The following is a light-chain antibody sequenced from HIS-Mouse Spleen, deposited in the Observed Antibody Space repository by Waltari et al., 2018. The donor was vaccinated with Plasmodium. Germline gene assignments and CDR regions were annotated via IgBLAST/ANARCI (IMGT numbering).Light chain of an antibody. CDR2: KAS. CDR3: QQYNSYWT. J-gene: IGKJ1*01. CDR1: QSISSW. Sequence: DIQMTQSPSTLSASVGERVTITCRASQSISSWLVWYQQKPGKAPKLLIYKASSLESGVPSRFSGSGSGTEFTLTISSLQPDDFATYYCQQYNSYWTFGQGTKVEIK. V-gene: IGKV1-5*03.